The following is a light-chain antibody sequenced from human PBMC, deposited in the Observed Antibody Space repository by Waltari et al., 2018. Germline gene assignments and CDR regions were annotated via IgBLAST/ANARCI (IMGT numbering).Light chain of an antibody. J-gene: IGLJ2*01. Sequence: QSALTQPASVSGSPGQSITISGTGTSDDVAGFTYVSWYQHHPTRAPNLIISDVNNRPSGVSNRFSGSKSGNTASLTISGLQAEDEADYYCSSFTASNTVLFGGGTKLTVL. CDR2: DVN. CDR3: SSFTASNTVL. V-gene: IGLV2-14*03. CDR1: SDDVAGFTY.